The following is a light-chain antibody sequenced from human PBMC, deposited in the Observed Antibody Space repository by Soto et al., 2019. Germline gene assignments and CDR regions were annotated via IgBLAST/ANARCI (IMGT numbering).Light chain of an antibody. J-gene: IGKJ3*01. V-gene: IGKV1-39*01. CDR2: AAS. Sequence: DIQMTQSPSSLSASVGDRVTITCRASQSISSYLNWYQQKPGQAPKLLIYAASSLQSGVPSRFSGSGSGTDITLTISSLRPEDFATYDCQHSYSTPVPFTFGPGTKVDIK. CDR1: QSISSY. CDR3: QHSYSTPVPFT.